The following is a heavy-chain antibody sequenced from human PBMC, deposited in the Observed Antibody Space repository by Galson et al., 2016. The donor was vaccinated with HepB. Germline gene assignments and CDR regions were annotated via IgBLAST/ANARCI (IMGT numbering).Heavy chain of an antibody. D-gene: IGHD5-24*01. CDR1: GFTFSKYW. V-gene: IGHV3-7*02. CDR2: IDQDGSEK. Sequence: SLRLSCAASGFTFSKYWMSWVRQAPGKGLEWVANIDQDGSEKYYVDSVKGRFTISRDNAKNSLYLQMDSLRVEDSAVYYCARYGYGRWLQFNHWGQGTLVTVSS. CDR3: ARYGYGRWLQFNH. J-gene: IGHJ5*02.